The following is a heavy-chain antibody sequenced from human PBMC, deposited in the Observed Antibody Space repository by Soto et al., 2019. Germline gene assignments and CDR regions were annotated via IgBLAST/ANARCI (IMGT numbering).Heavy chain of an antibody. CDR2: ISGSGGST. D-gene: IGHD1-26*01. CDR1: GFTFSSYA. V-gene: IGHV3-23*01. Sequence: EVQLLESGGGLVQPGGSLRLSCAASGFTFSSYAMSWDRPAPGTGLEWVSTISGSGGSTYYADSGKCRFTISSDNSRNTLYLQMNSLRAEDTAVYYGAKDTEGTMGATDFYYWGQGTLDAVSS. CDR3: AKDTEGTMGATDFYY. J-gene: IGHJ4*02.